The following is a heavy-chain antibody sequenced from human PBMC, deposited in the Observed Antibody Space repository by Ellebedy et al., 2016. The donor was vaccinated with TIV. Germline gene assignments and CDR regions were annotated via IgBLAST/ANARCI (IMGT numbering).Heavy chain of an antibody. V-gene: IGHV4-34*01. CDR1: GGSFSGYY. CDR3: AEGRSGWYYFDY. D-gene: IGHD6-19*01. Sequence: SETLSLTCAVYGGSFSGYYWSWVRQPPGKGLEWIGEVNQSGSTNYHPSLKSRVTISVDTSKNQFSLRLSSVTAADTAVYYCAEGRSGWYYFDYWGRGTLVTVSS. CDR2: VNQSGST. J-gene: IGHJ4*02.